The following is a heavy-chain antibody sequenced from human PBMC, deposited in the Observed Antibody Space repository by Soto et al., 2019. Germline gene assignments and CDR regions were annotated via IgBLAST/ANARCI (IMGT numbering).Heavy chain of an antibody. J-gene: IGHJ5*02. V-gene: IGHV3-48*04. CDR1: GFTFSSYA. D-gene: IGHD2-15*01. CDR2: ISSSGRSL. CDR3: ARAFFYGGNMRFDP. Sequence: GGSLRLSCAASGFTFSSYAMGWVRQAPGKGLEWVSYISSSGRSLYYGDSVKGRFTISRDNAKNSLYLQMNSLRAEDTALYYCARAFFYGGNMRFDPWGHGTLVTVSS.